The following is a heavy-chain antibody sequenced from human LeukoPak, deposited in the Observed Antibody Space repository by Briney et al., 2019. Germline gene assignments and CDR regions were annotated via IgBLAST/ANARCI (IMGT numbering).Heavy chain of an antibody. CDR1: GGSFSGYY. CDR2: INHSGST. Sequence: SETLSLTCAVYGGSFSGYYWSWIRQPPGKGLEWIGEINHSGSTNYNPSLKSRVTISVDTSKNQFSLKLSSVTAADTAVYYCARKIGSSWLAYFDYWGQGTLVTVSS. D-gene: IGHD6-13*01. CDR3: ARKIGSSWLAYFDY. V-gene: IGHV4-34*01. J-gene: IGHJ4*02.